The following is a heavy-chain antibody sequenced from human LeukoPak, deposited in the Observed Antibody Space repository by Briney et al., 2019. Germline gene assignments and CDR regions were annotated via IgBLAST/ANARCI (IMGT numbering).Heavy chain of an antibody. CDR1: GFTFSSYA. D-gene: IGHD1-14*01. CDR3: ARRTRGSPGKNAFDI. V-gene: IGHV3-23*01. J-gene: IGHJ3*02. CDR2: ISGSGGST. Sequence: GGSLGLSCAASGFTFSSYAMSWVRQAPGKGLEWVSAISGSGGSTYYADSVKGRFTISRDNSKNTLYLQMNSLRAEDTAVYYCARRTRGSPGKNAFDIWGQGTMVTVSS.